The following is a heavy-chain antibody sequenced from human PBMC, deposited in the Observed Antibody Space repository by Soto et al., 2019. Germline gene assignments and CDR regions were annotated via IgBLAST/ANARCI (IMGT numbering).Heavy chain of an antibody. CDR1: GGSISSGDYY. CDR3: ARDLAVSLCSGGSCYPMGYYYYGMDV. CDR2: IYYSGST. V-gene: IGHV4-30-4*01. J-gene: IGHJ6*02. Sequence: PSETLSLTCTVSGGSISSGDYYWSWIRQPPGKGLEWIGYIYYSGSTYYNPSLKSRVTISVDTSKKQFSLKLSSVTAADTAVYYCARDLAVSLCSGGSCYPMGYYYYGMDVWGQGTTVTVSS. D-gene: IGHD2-15*01.